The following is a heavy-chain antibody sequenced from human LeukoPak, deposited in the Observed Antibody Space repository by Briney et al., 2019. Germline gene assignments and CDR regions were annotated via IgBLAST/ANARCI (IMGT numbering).Heavy chain of an antibody. V-gene: IGHV1-8*01. CDR2: MNPNSGNT. Sequence: ASVKVSCKASGYTFTSYDINWVRQATGQGLEWMGWMNPNSGNTGYAQKFQGRVTMTRNTSISTAYMELRSLRSADTAVYYCARRFNYYDSSGYYEGFYFDYWGQGTLVTVSS. J-gene: IGHJ4*02. D-gene: IGHD3-22*01. CDR1: GYTFTSYD. CDR3: ARRFNYYDSSGYYEGFYFDY.